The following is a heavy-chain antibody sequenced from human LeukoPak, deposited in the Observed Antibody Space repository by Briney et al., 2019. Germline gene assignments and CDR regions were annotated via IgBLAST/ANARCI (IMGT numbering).Heavy chain of an antibody. D-gene: IGHD6-13*01. V-gene: IGHV1-2*02. CDR1: GYTFTGYY. CDR3: ARGGGIAAAPPSGY. J-gene: IGHJ4*02. CDR2: INPNSGGT. Sequence: ASVKVSCKASGYTFTGYYMHWVRQAPGQGLEWMGWINPNSGGTSYAQKFQGRVTMTRDTSISTAYMELSRVRSDDTAVYYCARGGGIAAAPPSGYWGQGTLVTVSS.